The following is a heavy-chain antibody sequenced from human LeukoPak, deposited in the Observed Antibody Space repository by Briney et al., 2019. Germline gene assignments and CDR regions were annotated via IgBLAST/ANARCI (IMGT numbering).Heavy chain of an antibody. Sequence: ASVKVSCKASGYPFTGYDVNWVRQATGQGLEWMGWMNPNSGNTGYAQKFQGRVTMTRDTSISTAYMELSSLRSDDTAVYYCARTWGPLDYWGQGALVTVSS. V-gene: IGHV1-8*01. CDR2: MNPNSGNT. J-gene: IGHJ4*02. D-gene: IGHD7-27*01. CDR1: GYPFTGYD. CDR3: ARTWGPLDY.